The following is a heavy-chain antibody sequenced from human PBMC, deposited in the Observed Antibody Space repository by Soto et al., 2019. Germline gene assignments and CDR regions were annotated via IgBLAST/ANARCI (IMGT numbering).Heavy chain of an antibody. CDR1: GSSISSGGYS. CDR3: AAGGGLPRYY. Sequence: LSLTCAVSGSSISSGGYSWSWIRQPPGKGLEWIGYIYHSGSTYYNPSLKSRVTISVDRSKNQFSLKLSSVTAADTAVYYCAAGGGLPRYYWGQGTLVTVSS. D-gene: IGHD5-12*01. V-gene: IGHV4-30-2*01. CDR2: IYHSGST. J-gene: IGHJ4*02.